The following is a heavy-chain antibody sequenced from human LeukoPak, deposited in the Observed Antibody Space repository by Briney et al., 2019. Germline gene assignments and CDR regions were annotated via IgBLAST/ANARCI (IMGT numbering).Heavy chain of an antibody. J-gene: IGHJ4*02. Sequence: SETLSLTCTVSGGSISSYYWSWIRQPPGKGLEWIGYIYYSGSTNYNPSLKSRVTISVDTSKNQFSLKLSSVTAADTAVYYCARVDSSWYFLNYWGQGTLVTVSS. D-gene: IGHD6-13*01. CDR1: GGSISSYY. CDR3: ARVDSSWYFLNY. CDR2: IYYSGST. V-gene: IGHV4-59*01.